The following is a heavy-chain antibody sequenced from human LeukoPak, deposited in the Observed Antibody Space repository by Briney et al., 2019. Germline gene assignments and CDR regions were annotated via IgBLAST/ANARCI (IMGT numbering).Heavy chain of an antibody. D-gene: IGHD4-17*01. CDR1: GFTFSSYS. Sequence: GGSLRLSCAASGFTFSSYSMNWGRQAPGKGLEWVSYISSSSSTIYYADSVKGRFTISRDNAKNSLYLQMNSLRAEDTAVYYCARGPFLRYGDYNGPPRRYYYYMDVWGKGTTVTVSS. V-gene: IGHV3-48*01. CDR2: ISSSSSTI. J-gene: IGHJ6*03. CDR3: ARGPFLRYGDYNGPPRRYYYYMDV.